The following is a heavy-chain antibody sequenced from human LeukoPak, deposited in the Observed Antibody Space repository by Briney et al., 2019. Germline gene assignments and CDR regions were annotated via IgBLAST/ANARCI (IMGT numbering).Heavy chain of an antibody. Sequence: SETLSLTCTVSGGSISSYYWSWIRQPPGKGLEWIGYIYYSGSTNYNPSLKSRVTMSVDTSKNQFSLKLSSVTAADTAVYYCAREGAAVLDYWGQGTLVTVSS. CDR2: IYYSGST. CDR1: GGSISSYY. D-gene: IGHD6-13*01. CDR3: AREGAAVLDY. V-gene: IGHV4-59*01. J-gene: IGHJ4*02.